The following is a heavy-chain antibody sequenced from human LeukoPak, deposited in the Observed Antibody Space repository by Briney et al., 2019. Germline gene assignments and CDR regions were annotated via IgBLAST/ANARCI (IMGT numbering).Heavy chain of an antibody. CDR2: IYYSGST. CDR1: GGSISSYY. D-gene: IGHD6-19*01. Sequence: PSETLSLTCTVSGGSISSYYWSWIRQPPGKGLEWIGYIYYSGSTNYNPSLKSRVTISVDTSKNQFYLKLSSVTAADTAVYYCARVPNSSGWRSYNWFDPWGQGTLVTVSS. J-gene: IGHJ5*02. CDR3: ARVPNSSGWRSYNWFDP. V-gene: IGHV4-59*01.